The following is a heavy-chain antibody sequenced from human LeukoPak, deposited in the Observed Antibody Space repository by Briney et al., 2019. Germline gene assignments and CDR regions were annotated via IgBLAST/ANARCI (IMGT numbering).Heavy chain of an antibody. CDR1: GGTFSSYA. CDR3: ARDPGYSYGFGDAFDI. Sequence: SVKVSCKASGGTFSSYAISWVRQAPGQGLEWMGGIIPIFGTANYAQKFQGRVTMTTDTSTSTAYMELRSLRSDDTAVYYCARDPGYSYGFGDAFDIWGQGTMVTVSS. CDR2: IIPIFGTA. J-gene: IGHJ3*02. D-gene: IGHD5-18*01. V-gene: IGHV1-69*05.